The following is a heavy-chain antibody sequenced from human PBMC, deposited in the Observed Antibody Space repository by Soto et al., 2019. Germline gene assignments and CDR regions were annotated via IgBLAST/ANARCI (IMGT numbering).Heavy chain of an antibody. V-gene: IGHV1-69*01. CDR3: AREPYYYDSSGYYSEGGYYGMDV. CDR1: GGTFSSYA. D-gene: IGHD3-22*01. Sequence: QVQLVQSGAEVKKPGSSVKVSCKASGGTFSSYAISWVRQAPGQGLEWMGGIIPIFGTTNYAQKFQGSVTITADESTSTAYVELRSLRSEDTAVYYCAREPYYYDSSGYYSEGGYYGMDVWGQGTTVTVSS. CDR2: IIPIFGTT. J-gene: IGHJ6*02.